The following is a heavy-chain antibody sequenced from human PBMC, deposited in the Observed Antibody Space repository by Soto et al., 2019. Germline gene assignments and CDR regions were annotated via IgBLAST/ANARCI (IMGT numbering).Heavy chain of an antibody. CDR1: GFTFSSYS. CDR2: ISSSSSTI. Sequence: GGSLRLSCAASGFTFSSYSMNWVRQAPGKGLEWVSYISSSSSTIYYADSVKGRFTISRDNAKNSLYLQMNSLRDEDTAVYYCARAVRGYSYGSYFGYWGQGTLVTVSS. CDR3: ARAVRGYSYGSYFGY. J-gene: IGHJ4*02. D-gene: IGHD5-18*01. V-gene: IGHV3-48*02.